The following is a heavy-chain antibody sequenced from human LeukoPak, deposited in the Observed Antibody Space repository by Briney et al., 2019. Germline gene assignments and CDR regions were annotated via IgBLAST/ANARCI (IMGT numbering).Heavy chain of an antibody. CDR3: ARESLPTVDTAMVALDY. J-gene: IGHJ4*02. D-gene: IGHD5-18*01. Sequence: ASVKVSCKASGYTFTGYYMHWVRQAPGQGLEWMGWINPNSGGTNYAQKFQGWVTMTRDTSISTAYMELSRLRSDDTAVYYCARESLPTVDTAMVALDYWGQGTLVTVSS. CDR1: GYTFTGYY. V-gene: IGHV1-2*04. CDR2: INPNSGGT.